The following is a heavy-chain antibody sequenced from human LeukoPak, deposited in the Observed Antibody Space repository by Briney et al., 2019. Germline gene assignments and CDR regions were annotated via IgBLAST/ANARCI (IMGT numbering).Heavy chain of an antibody. CDR3: ARDAAAEYYYMDV. CDR2: ISSSSSYI. D-gene: IGHD6-13*01. Sequence: TGGSLRLSCAASGFTFSSHGMNWVRQAPGKGLEWVSSISSSSSYIYYADSVKGRFTISRDNAKNSLYLQMNSLRAEDTAVYYCARDAAAEYYYMDVWGKGATVTISS. V-gene: IGHV3-21*01. J-gene: IGHJ6*03. CDR1: GFTFSSHG.